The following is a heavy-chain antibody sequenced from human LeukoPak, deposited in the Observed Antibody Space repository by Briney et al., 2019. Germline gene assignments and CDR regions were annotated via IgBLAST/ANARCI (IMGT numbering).Heavy chain of an antibody. V-gene: IGHV4-61*01. CDR1: GGSISSSSYY. CDR2: IYYSGST. Sequence: SETLSLTCTVSGGSISSSSYYWSWIRQPPGKGLEWIGYIYYSGSTNYNPSLKSRVTISVDTSKNQFSLKLSSVTAADTAVYYCARAEGWFGETPVYYMDVWGKGTTVTISS. D-gene: IGHD3-10*01. CDR3: ARAEGWFGETPVYYMDV. J-gene: IGHJ6*03.